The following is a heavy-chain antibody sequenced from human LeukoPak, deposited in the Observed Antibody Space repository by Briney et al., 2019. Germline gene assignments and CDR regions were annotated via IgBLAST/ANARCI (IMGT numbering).Heavy chain of an antibody. CDR3: ASPAKNWNDDAFDI. D-gene: IGHD1-1*01. V-gene: IGHV1-18*01. Sequence: AASVKVSCKASGYTFTSYGISWVRQAPGQGLEWMGWISAYNGNTNYAQKLQDRVTMTTGTSTSTAYMELRSLRSDDTAVYYCASPAKNWNDDAFDIWGQGTMVTVSS. J-gene: IGHJ3*02. CDR1: GYTFTSYG. CDR2: ISAYNGNT.